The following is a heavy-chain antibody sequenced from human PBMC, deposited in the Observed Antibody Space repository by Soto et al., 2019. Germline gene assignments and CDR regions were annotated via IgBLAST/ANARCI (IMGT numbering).Heavy chain of an antibody. V-gene: IGHV3-30*18. J-gene: IGHJ4*02. Sequence: GGSLRLSCAASGFTFSSYGMHWVRQAPGKGLEWVAVISYDASNKYYADSVKGRFTISRDNSKNTLYLQMNSLRGEDTAVYYCAKERGPPDPEYNSVSFAGPDYWGQGTLVTVSS. D-gene: IGHD6-19*01. CDR3: AKERGPPDPEYNSVSFAGPDY. CDR2: ISYDASNK. CDR1: GFTFSSYG.